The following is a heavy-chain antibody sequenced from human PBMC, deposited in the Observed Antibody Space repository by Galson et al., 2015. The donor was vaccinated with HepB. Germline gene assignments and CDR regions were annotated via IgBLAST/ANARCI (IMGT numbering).Heavy chain of an antibody. CDR2: LSPMLGTT. V-gene: IGHV1-69*10. CDR3: ARDQEAFYYDMSSKVFDY. J-gene: IGHJ4*02. CDR1: GGTFSTYA. D-gene: IGHD3-22*01. Sequence: SVKVSCKASGGTFSTYAISWVRQAPGQGLEWMGGLSPMLGTTHYAQRFQGRVTITADKSTSTFYMELSSLRSEDTAVYYCARDQEAFYYDMSSKVFDYWGQGTLVTVSS.